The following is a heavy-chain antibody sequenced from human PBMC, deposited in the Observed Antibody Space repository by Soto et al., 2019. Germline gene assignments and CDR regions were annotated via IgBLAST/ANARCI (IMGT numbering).Heavy chain of an antibody. D-gene: IGHD6-13*01. Sequence: SETLSLTCTVSGGSISSGTYYWGWIRQPPGKGLEWIATIYYSGSTYYNPSLKSRVTISVDTSKNQFSLKLSSVTAADTAVYYCARQGVASSWHFDYWGQGTLVTVSS. CDR2: IYYSGST. CDR3: ARQGVASSWHFDY. V-gene: IGHV4-39*01. CDR1: GGSISSGTYY. J-gene: IGHJ4*02.